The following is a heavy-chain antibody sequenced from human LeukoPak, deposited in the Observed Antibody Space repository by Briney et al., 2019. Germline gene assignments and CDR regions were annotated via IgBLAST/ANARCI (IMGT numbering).Heavy chain of an antibody. Sequence: GGSLRLSCAASGFTFSSYGMHWVRQAPGKGLEGVAVISYDGSNKYYADSVKGRFTISRDNSKKTLYLQMNSLRAEDTAVYYCAKDLFAAPLRFLEWLLDAFDIWGQGTMVTVSS. J-gene: IGHJ3*02. D-gene: IGHD3-3*01. CDR2: ISYDGSNK. V-gene: IGHV3-30*18. CDR1: GFTFSSYG. CDR3: AKDLFAAPLRFLEWLLDAFDI.